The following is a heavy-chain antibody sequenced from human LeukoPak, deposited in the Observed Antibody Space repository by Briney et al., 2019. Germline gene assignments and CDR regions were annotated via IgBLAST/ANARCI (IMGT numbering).Heavy chain of an antibody. CDR1: GFTFSSYA. Sequence: GGSLRLSCTASGFTFSSYAMSWVRQAPGEGLEWGLYISSSSSTIYYADSVKGRFTISRDNAKNSLYLQMNSLRAEDTAVYYRARDLVLRFLVFQHWGQGTLVTVSS. V-gene: IGHV3-48*01. CDR2: ISSSSSTI. CDR3: ARDLVLRFLVFQH. D-gene: IGHD3-3*01. J-gene: IGHJ1*01.